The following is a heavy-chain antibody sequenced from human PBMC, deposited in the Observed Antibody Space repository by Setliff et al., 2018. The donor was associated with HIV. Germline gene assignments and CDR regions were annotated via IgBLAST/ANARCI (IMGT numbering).Heavy chain of an antibody. Sequence: SETLSLTCSVSGGSISGYYWNWVRQPPGKGLEWMGYICYSGSTDYNPALKRRVTISLDTSKNQFSLKLSSVTAADTAVYYCARGAYYNFWSGYSAGGGSLGPWGQGTLVTVSS. CDR1: GGSISGYY. CDR3: ARGAYYNFWSGYSAGGGSLGP. D-gene: IGHD3-3*01. V-gene: IGHV4-59*01. J-gene: IGHJ5*02. CDR2: ICYSGST.